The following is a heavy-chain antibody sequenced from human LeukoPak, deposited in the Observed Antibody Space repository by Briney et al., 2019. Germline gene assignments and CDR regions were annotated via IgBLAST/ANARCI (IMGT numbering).Heavy chain of an antibody. CDR2: FDPEDGET. V-gene: IGHV1-24*01. CDR3: ARDLLGHSSSWTKGY. D-gene: IGHD6-13*01. Sequence: RAPVKVSCKVSGYTLTELSMHWVRQAPGKGLEWMGGFDPEDGETIYAQKFQGRVTMTRDTSTSTVYMELSSLRSEDTAVYYCARDLLGHSSSWTKGYWGQGTLVTVSS. J-gene: IGHJ4*02. CDR1: GYTLTELS.